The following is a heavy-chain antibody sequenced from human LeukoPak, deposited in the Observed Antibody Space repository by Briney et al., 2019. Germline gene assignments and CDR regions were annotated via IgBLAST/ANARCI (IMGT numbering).Heavy chain of an antibody. V-gene: IGHV4-39*01. CDR1: GGSINSSDYY. J-gene: IGHJ4*02. D-gene: IGHD5-24*01. CDR3: ARHATSSTSGPPYDY. Sequence: SETLSLTCSVSGGSINSSDYYWGWIRQPPGKGLEWIGSIYHSGSMYASLKSRVTISVDTSKNQFSLKMSSVTAADTAVYYCARHATSSTSGPPYDYWGQGTLVTVSS. CDR2: IYHSGSM.